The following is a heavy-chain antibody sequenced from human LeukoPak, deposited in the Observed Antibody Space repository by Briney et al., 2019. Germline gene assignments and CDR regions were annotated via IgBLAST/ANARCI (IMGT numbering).Heavy chain of an antibody. CDR2: ISGSGYST. V-gene: IGHV3-23*01. D-gene: IGHD2-21*02. J-gene: IGHJ4*02. CDR1: GFTFNSYA. Sequence: GGSLRLSCAASGFTFNSYAISWVRQAPGKGLEWVSSISGSGYSTYYGDSVKGRFTISRDNSKNMLYLQMNSLRAEDTAVYYCAKDRLSNGDPAGYWGQGTLVTVSS. CDR3: AKDRLSNGDPAGY.